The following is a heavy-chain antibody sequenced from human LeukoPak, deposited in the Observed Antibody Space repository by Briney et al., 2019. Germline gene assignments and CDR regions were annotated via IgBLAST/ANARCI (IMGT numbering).Heavy chain of an antibody. D-gene: IGHD3-16*02. V-gene: IGHV4-39*01. CDR3: ARHRFVGLRLGELSFPHFDY. Sequence: PSETLSLTCTVPGGSISSSSYYWGWIRQPPGKGLEWIGEINHSGSTNYNPSLKSRVTISVDTSKNQFSLKLSSVTAADTAVYYCARHRFVGLRLGELSFPHFDYWGQGTLVTVSS. CDR1: GGSISSSSYY. CDR2: INHSGST. J-gene: IGHJ4*02.